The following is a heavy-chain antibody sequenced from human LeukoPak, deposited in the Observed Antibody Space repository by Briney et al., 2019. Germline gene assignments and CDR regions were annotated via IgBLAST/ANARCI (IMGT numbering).Heavy chain of an antibody. Sequence: SETLSLTCAVSGGSISSGGYSWSWIRRPPGKGLEWIGYIYHSGSTYYNPSLKSRVTISVDRSKNQFSLKLSSVTAADTAVYYCARDLVVVSGNWFDPWGQGTLVTVSS. CDR2: IYHSGST. V-gene: IGHV4-30-2*01. CDR1: GGSISSGGYS. CDR3: ARDLVVVSGNWFDP. J-gene: IGHJ5*02. D-gene: IGHD3-22*01.